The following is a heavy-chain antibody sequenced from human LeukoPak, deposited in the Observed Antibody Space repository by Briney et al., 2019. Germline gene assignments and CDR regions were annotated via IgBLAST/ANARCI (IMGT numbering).Heavy chain of an antibody. CDR1: GFTFSSYA. D-gene: IGHD6-19*01. V-gene: IGHV3-23*01. Sequence: GGSLRLSCAASGFTFSSYAMSWVRQAPGKGLEWVSAISGSGGSTYYADSVKGRFTISRDNSKNTLYLQMNSLRVEDAAVYYCAKGSSGWYNFDYWGQGTLVTVSS. CDR3: AKGSSGWYNFDY. CDR2: ISGSGGST. J-gene: IGHJ4*02.